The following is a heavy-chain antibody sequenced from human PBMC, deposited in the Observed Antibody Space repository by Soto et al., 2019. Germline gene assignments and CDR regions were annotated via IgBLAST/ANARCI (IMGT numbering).Heavy chain of an antibody. CDR1: GGSIRGYY. CDR3: VRASMPKAHFDS. J-gene: IGHJ4*02. Sequence: SETLSLTCTVSGGSIRGYYWSWIRQSAGMGLEWIGRMHTSGSTNYNPSLKSRVTFSVDMSKNQISLKLTSVTAADTALYYCVRASMPKAHFDSWGQGPWSPSPQ. V-gene: IGHV4-4*07. CDR2: MHTSGST. D-gene: IGHD2-2*01.